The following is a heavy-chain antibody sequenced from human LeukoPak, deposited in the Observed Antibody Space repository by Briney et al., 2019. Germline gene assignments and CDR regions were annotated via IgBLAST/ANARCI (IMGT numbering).Heavy chain of an antibody. CDR2: IYYSGST. J-gene: IGHJ4*02. CDR3: AKAFSYYNSGTLDH. V-gene: IGHV4-59*01. CDR1: GGSISNYY. D-gene: IGHD3-10*01. Sequence: SETLSLTCTVSGGSISNYYWSWIRQPPGKGLEWIGYIYYSGSTNYNPSLESRVTISVDMSKNQFSLKLSSVTAADTAVYYCAKAFSYYNSGTLDHWGQGTLVTVSS.